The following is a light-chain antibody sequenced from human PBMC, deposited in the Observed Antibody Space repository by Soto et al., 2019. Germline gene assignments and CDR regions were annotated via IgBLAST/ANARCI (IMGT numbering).Light chain of an antibody. CDR2: EDV. CDR1: SSDVGSYNR. V-gene: IGLV2-23*01. Sequence: QSALTQPPSASGSPGQSVTISCTGTSSDVGSYNRVSWYQQYPGKAPKLMIYEDVKRPSGVFNRFSGSKSGNTAYLTISGLEAEDEADYYCYSYAGGSTWVFGGGTKLTVL. J-gene: IGLJ3*02. CDR3: YSYAGGSTWV.